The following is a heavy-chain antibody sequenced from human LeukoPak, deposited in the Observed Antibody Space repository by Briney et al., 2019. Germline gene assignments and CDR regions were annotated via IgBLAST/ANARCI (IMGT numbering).Heavy chain of an antibody. Sequence: SETLSLTCTVSGGSISGGDYYWGWVRQPPGRGREWVGYIYYSGSTYKNPSLKRRVTISLDTSKNQFSLKLSSVTAADTAVYYCARAGYQLLVYFDYWGQGTLVTVSS. CDR3: ARAGYQLLVYFDY. CDR1: GGSISGGDYY. V-gene: IGHV4-30-4*08. CDR2: IYYSGST. J-gene: IGHJ4*02. D-gene: IGHD2-2*01.